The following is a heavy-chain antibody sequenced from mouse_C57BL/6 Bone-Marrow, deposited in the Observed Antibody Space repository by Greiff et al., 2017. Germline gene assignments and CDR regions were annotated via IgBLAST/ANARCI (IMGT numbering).Heavy chain of an antibody. CDR1: GYSITSDY. V-gene: IGHV3-8*01. Sequence: EVKLMESGPGLAKPSQTLSLTCSVTGYSITSDYWNWIRKFPGNKLEYMGYISYSGSTYYNPSLKSRISITRDTSKNQYYLQLNSVTTEDTATYYCARLGDSSGYVTSPFAYWGQGTLVTVSA. J-gene: IGHJ3*01. CDR3: ARLGDSSGYVTSPFAY. D-gene: IGHD3-2*02. CDR2: ISYSGST.